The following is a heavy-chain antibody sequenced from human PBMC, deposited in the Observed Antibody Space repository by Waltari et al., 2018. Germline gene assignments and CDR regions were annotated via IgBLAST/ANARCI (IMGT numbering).Heavy chain of an antibody. CDR3: ARGGYSGETFQYYYYYYMDV. CDR2: IYTRGST. V-gene: IGHV4-4*07. CDR1: GGSISSYY. Sequence: QVQLQESGPGLVKPSETLSLTRTVSGGSISSYYWSWLRQPPGLALEWIGRIYTRGSTNYNPPLKSRVTMSVDTSKNQFSRKLSSVTAADTAVYYCARGGYSGETFQYYYYYYMDVWGKGTTVTVSS. D-gene: IGHD5-12*01. J-gene: IGHJ6*03.